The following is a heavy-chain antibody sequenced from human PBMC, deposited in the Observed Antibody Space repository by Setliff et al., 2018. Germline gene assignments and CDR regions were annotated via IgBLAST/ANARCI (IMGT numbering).Heavy chain of an antibody. CDR1: GFTISYYA. V-gene: IGHV3-30-3*01. Sequence: GGSLRLSCAASGFTISYYAIHWVRQAPGKGLEGVAVSRYAENYQYYADSVKGRFTISRDNSENTLYLQMNSLRPEDTAVYYCARTCSGSGCYAGLESWGQGTPVTVSS. J-gene: IGHJ4*02. D-gene: IGHD2-15*01. CDR2: SRYAENYQ. CDR3: ARTCSGSGCYAGLES.